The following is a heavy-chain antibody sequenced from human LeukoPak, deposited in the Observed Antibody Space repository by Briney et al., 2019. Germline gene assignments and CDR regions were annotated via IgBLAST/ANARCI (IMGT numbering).Heavy chain of an antibody. D-gene: IGHD3-22*01. CDR2: IIPIFGTA. J-gene: IGHJ4*02. V-gene: IGHV1-69*13. Sequence: SVKVSCKASGGTFSSYAISWVRQAPGQGLEWMGGIIPIFGTANYAQKFQGRVTITADESTSTAYMELSSLRSEDTAVYYCARGWDYDSGGRPTAYVYWGQGTLVTVSS. CDR1: GGTFSSYA. CDR3: ARGWDYDSGGRPTAYVY.